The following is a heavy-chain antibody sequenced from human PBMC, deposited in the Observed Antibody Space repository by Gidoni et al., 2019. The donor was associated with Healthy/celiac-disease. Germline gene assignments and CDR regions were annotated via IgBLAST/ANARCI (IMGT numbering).Heavy chain of an antibody. CDR3: ARDSSGIDY. D-gene: IGHD6-19*01. Sequence: QVQLVESGGGVVQPGRCLSLSCAAPGFPFSSYGMHWVRQATGKGLEWVAVIWYDGSNKYYADSVKGRFTISRDNSKNTLYLQMNSLRAEDTAVYYCARDSSGIDYWGQGTLVTVSS. CDR1: GFPFSSYG. J-gene: IGHJ4*02. CDR2: IWYDGSNK. V-gene: IGHV3-33*01.